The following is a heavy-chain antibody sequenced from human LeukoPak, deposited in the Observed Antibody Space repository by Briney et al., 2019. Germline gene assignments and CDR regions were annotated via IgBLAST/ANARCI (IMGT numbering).Heavy chain of an antibody. V-gene: IGHV4-34*01. CDR1: GGSFSGYY. D-gene: IGHD1-26*01. CDR2: INHSGST. Sequence: SETLTLTCAVYGGSFSGYYWSWIRQPPGKGLEWIGEINHSGSTNYNPSLKSRVTISVDTSKNQFSLKLSSVTAADTAVYYCASSPVGATDYWGQGTLVTVSS. CDR3: ASSPVGATDY. J-gene: IGHJ4*02.